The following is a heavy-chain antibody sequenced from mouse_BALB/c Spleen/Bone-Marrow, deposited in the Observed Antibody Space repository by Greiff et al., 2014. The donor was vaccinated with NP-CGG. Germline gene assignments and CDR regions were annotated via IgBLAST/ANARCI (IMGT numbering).Heavy chain of an antibody. Sequence: DVKLVESGPGLVKPSQSLSLTCTVTGYSITSDYAWNWIRQFPGNKLEWMGYISYGGGTSYTPSLKSRISITRDTSKNQFFLQLNSVTTEDTATYYCARYRYDAGYFDYWGQGTTLTVSS. CDR1: GYSITSDYA. CDR3: ARYRYDAGYFDY. V-gene: IGHV3-2*02. J-gene: IGHJ2*01. CDR2: ISYGGGT. D-gene: IGHD2-14*01.